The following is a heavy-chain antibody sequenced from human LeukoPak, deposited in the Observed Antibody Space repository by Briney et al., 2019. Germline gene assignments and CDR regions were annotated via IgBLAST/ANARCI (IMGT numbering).Heavy chain of an antibody. CDR2: IGSSSSSTI. CDR1: GFTLSSYG. D-gene: IGHD2/OR15-2a*01. J-gene: IGHJ5*02. V-gene: IGHV3-48*04. CDR3: VNFVEGHPA. Sequence: PGGSLRLSCAASGFTLSSYGMNWVRQAPGKGLEWVSYIGSSSSSTIYYADSVKGRFTVSRDNAKNTVYLQMNSLRAEDTAVYYCVNFVEGHPAWGQGTLVTVSS.